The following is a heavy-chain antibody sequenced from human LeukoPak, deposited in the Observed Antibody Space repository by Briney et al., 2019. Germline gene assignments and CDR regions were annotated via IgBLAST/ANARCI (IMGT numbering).Heavy chain of an antibody. Sequence: PSETLSLTCTVSGGSISSYYWSWIRQPPGKGLEWIGYIYYSGSTNYNPSLKSRVTISVDTSKNQFSLKLSSVTAADTAVYYCARGMKDYSKSAFDIWGQGTMVTVSS. J-gene: IGHJ3*02. CDR1: GGSISSYY. CDR2: IYYSGST. CDR3: ARGMKDYSKSAFDI. V-gene: IGHV4-59*01. D-gene: IGHD4-11*01.